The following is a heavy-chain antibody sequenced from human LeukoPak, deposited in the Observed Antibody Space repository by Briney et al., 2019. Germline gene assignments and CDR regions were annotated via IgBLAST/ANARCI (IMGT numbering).Heavy chain of an antibody. CDR3: AREPYDFWSGTTTDY. D-gene: IGHD3-3*01. Sequence: ASVKVSCKASGYTFTGYYMHWVRQAPGQGLEWMGRINPNSGGTNYAQKFQGRVTMTRDTSISTDYMELSRLRSDDTAVYYCAREPYDFWSGTTTDYWGQGTLVTVSS. CDR1: GYTFTGYY. V-gene: IGHV1-2*06. CDR2: INPNSGGT. J-gene: IGHJ4*02.